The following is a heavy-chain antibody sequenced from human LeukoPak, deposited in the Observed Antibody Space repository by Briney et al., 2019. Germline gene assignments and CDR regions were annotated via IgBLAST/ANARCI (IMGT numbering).Heavy chain of an antibody. Sequence: GGSLRLSCAASGFTFSSYSMNWVRQAPGKGLEWVSSVSSTSSYIYYADSVKRRFTICRDNAKNSLYLQMNSLRAEDTAVYYCALNYYASGSSRYYYYYYGMDVWGQGTTVTVSS. CDR3: ALNYYASGSSRYYYYYYGMDV. V-gene: IGHV3-21*03. D-gene: IGHD3-10*01. J-gene: IGHJ6*02. CDR1: GFTFSSYS. CDR2: VSSTSSYI.